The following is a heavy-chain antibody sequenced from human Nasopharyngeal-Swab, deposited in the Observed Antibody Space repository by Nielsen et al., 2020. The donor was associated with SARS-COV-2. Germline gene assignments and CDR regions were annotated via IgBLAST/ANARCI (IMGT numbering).Heavy chain of an antibody. CDR3: ASQAGYSSGWPYYFDY. CDR2: IWYDGSNK. CDR1: GFTFSSYG. V-gene: IGHV3-33*01. Sequence: GESLKTSCAASGFTFSSYGMHWVRQAPGQGLEWVAVIWYDGSNKYYADSVKGRFTISRDNSKNTLYLQMNSLRAEDTAVYYCASQAGYSSGWPYYFDYWGQGTLVTVSS. D-gene: IGHD6-19*01. J-gene: IGHJ4*02.